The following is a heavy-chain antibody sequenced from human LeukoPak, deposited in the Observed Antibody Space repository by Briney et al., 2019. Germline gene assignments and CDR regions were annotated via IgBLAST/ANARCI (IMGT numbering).Heavy chain of an antibody. CDR2: IYTSGST. CDR3: ARDLYYYDSSGPVLDY. CDR1: GGSISSYY. V-gene: IGHV4-4*07. J-gene: IGHJ4*02. Sequence: PSETLSLTCTVSGGSISSYYWSWIRQPAGKGLEWIGRIYTSGSTNYNPSLKSRATMSVDTSKNQFSLKLSSVTAADTAVYYCARDLYYYDSSGPVLDYWGQGTLVTVSS. D-gene: IGHD3-22*01.